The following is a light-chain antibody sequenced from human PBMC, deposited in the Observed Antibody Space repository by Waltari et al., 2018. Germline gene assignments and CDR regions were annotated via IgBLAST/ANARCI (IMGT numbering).Light chain of an antibody. Sequence: QSALTQPASVSGSPGQSITLSCTGTSRDIDTHNYVSWYQQHPGKAPKLMIYDVSSRPSGVSNRFSGSKSGNTASLTISGLQAEDEADYYCDSKSSSSPHVFGTGTKVTVL. CDR2: DVS. J-gene: IGLJ1*01. CDR1: SRDIDTHNY. CDR3: DSKSSSSPHV. V-gene: IGLV2-14*03.